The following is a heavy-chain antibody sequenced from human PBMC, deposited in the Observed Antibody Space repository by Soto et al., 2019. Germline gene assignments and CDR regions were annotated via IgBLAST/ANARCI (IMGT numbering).Heavy chain of an antibody. CDR1: GNNVSTNSAG. CDR3: ARNSWNAPPAFDF. V-gene: IGHV6-1*01. D-gene: IGHD1-1*01. J-gene: IGHJ4*02. Sequence: SQTLSLTCVISGNNVSTNSAGLSLISQSPSRGLEWLGRTYYRSKWNNDYAASVKGRITVNPDTSKNQFSLQLNSVTPEDTGVYYCARNSWNAPPAFDFWGQGIQVTVPS. CDR2: TYYRSKWNN.